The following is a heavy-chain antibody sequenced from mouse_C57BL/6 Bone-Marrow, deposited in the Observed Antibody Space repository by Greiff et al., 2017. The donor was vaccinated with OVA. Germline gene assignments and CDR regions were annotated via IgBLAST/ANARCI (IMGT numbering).Heavy chain of an antibody. CDR2: ISDGGSYT. V-gene: IGHV5-4*01. J-gene: IGHJ4*01. D-gene: IGHD2-3*01. CDR1: GFTFSSYA. Sequence: EVKLVESGGGLVKPGGSLKLSCAASGFTFSSYAMSWVRQTPEKRLEWVATISDGGSYTYYPDNVKGRFTISRDNAKNNLYLQMSHLESEDTAMYYCARDNGYYFYAMDYWGQGTSVTVSS. CDR3: ARDNGYYFYAMDY.